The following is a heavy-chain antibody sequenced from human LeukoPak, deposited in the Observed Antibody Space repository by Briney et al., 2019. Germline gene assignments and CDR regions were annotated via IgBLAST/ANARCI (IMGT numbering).Heavy chain of an antibody. V-gene: IGHV3-23*01. D-gene: IGHD6-13*01. CDR2: ISASGGST. J-gene: IGHJ4*02. Sequence: PGGSLRLSCAASGFTFSSYAINWVRQAPGKGLEWVSSISASGGSTYYADSVKGRFTISRDNSKNTLYLQMNSLRAEDTAVYYCASSRGSWPDYFDYWGQGTLVTVSS. CDR3: ASSRGSWPDYFDY. CDR1: GFTFSSYA.